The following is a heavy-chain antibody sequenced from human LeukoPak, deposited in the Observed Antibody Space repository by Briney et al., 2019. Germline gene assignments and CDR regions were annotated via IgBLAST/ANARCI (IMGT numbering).Heavy chain of an antibody. J-gene: IGHJ4*02. CDR3: ARDPIYFYDIPGNYYFDY. V-gene: IGHV3-21*01. Sequence: KSGGSLRLSCAASGFTFNSYSMNWVRQAPGKGLEWVSSISISSNYIYYADSVKGRFTISRDNAKHSLYLQMNSLRAEETAVYYCARDPIYFYDIPGNYYFDYWGQGTLVTVSS. D-gene: IGHD3-22*01. CDR1: GFTFNSYS. CDR2: ISISSNYI.